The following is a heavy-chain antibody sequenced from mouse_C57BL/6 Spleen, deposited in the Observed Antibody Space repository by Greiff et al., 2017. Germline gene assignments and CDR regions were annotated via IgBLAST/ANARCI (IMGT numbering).Heavy chain of an antibody. CDR3: APMGFDY. Sequence: VQLQQSVAELVRPGASVKLSCTASGFTIKNTSMHWVKQRPEQGLEWIGRIDPANGNPKYAPKFQGKATITADTSSNTAYLQLSSLTSEDTAIYYCAPMGFDYWGKGTTLTVSA. CDR2: IDPANGNP. V-gene: IGHV14-3*01. J-gene: IGHJ2*01. CDR1: GFTIKNTS.